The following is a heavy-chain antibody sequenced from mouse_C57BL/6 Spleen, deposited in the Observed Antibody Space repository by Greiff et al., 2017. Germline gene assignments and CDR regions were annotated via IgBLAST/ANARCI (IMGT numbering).Heavy chain of an antibody. CDR1: GFTFSSYA. V-gene: IGHV5-4*01. CDR3: AREGGYYDPYYAMDY. CDR2: ISDGGSYT. D-gene: IGHD2-4*01. J-gene: IGHJ4*01. Sequence: DVMLVESGGGLVKPGGSLKLSCAASGFTFSSYAMSWVRQTPEKRLEWVATISDGGSYTYYPDNVKGRFTISRDNAKNNLYLQMSHLKSEDTAMYYCAREGGYYDPYYAMDYWGQGTSVTVSS.